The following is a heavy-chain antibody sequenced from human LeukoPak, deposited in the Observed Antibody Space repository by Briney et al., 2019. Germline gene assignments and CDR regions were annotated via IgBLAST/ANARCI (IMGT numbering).Heavy chain of an antibody. CDR1: GGSISSSSYY. CDR2: IYYSGST. D-gene: IGHD5-24*01. Sequence: SETLSLTCTVSGGSISSSSYYWVWIRQPPGKGLEWIGSIYYSGSTYYNPSLKSRVTISVDTSKNQFSLKLSSVTAADTAVYYCARLEMATILFWGQGTLVTVSS. CDR3: ARLEMATILF. V-gene: IGHV4-39*01. J-gene: IGHJ4*02.